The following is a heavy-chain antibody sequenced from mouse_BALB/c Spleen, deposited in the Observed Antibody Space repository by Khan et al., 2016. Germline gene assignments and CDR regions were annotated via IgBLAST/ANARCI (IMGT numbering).Heavy chain of an antibody. CDR2: IYPGGGYT. CDR3: ARFYYGSGYWYFGV. CDR1: GYTFTNYW. Sequence: QVQLQQSGAELVRPGTSVKISCKASGYTFTNYWLGWVKQRPGHGLEWIGDIYPGGGYTNYNEKFKGKATLTADTSSSTAYMQLSSLTSEDSAVYFCARFYYGSGYWYFGVWGAGTTVTVSS. J-gene: IGHJ1*01. D-gene: IGHD1-1*01. V-gene: IGHV1-63*02.